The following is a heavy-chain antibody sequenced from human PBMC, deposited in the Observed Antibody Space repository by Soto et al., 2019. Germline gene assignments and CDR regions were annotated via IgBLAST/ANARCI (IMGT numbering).Heavy chain of an antibody. CDR1: GGSISSYD. CDR2: IGTAGDT. Sequence: ETLSLTCTVSGGSISSYDMHWVRQATGKGLEWVSAIGTAGDTYYPGSVKGRFTISRENAKNSLYLQMNSLRAGDTAVYYCARDGSGGNAFDIWGQGTMVTVSS. D-gene: IGHD2-15*01. J-gene: IGHJ3*02. CDR3: ARDGSGGNAFDI. V-gene: IGHV3-13*01.